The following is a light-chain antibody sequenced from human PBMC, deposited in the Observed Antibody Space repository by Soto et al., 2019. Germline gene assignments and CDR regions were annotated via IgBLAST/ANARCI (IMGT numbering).Light chain of an antibody. J-gene: IGLJ1*01. V-gene: IGLV2-8*01. CDR3: KSYAGSNTYV. Sequence: QSALTQPPPASGSPGQSVTISCTGTKSDIGVYDFVSWYQHHPGKAPRLIIYEVVQRPSGVPDRFSGSKSGNTASLTVSGLQAADEADYFCKSYAGSNTYVFGSGTKVTVL. CDR2: EVV. CDR1: KSDIGVYDF.